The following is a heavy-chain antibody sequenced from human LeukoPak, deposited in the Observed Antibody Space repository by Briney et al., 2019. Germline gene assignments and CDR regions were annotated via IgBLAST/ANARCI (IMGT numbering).Heavy chain of an antibody. J-gene: IGHJ4*02. CDR3: ARAGNYDFWSGYPPYHNY. Sequence: GASVKVSCKASGYTFTSYGISWVRQAPGQGLEWMGWISAYNGNTNYAQKLQGRVTMTTDTPTSTAYMELRSLRSDDTAVYYCARAGNYDFWSGYPPYHNYWGQGTLVTVSS. V-gene: IGHV1-18*01. CDR1: GYTFTSYG. CDR2: ISAYNGNT. D-gene: IGHD3-3*01.